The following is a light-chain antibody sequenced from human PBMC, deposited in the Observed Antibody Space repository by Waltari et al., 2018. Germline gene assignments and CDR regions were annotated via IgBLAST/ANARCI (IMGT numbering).Light chain of an antibody. CDR3: SSYAGNYNVL. Sequence: QSALTQPPSASGSPGQSVTISCTGTSSDVGGSAYDSWYQQHPGKAPKFMINEVSKRPSGVPGRVSGSTSGNTASLTVSGLQAEDEADYYCSSYAGNYNVLFGGGTKLTVL. V-gene: IGLV2-8*01. CDR2: EVS. J-gene: IGLJ2*01. CDR1: SSDVGGSAY.